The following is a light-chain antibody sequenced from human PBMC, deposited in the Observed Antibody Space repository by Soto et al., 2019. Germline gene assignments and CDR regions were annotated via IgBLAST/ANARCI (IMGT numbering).Light chain of an antibody. V-gene: IGKV1D-8*01. CDR3: QQKYRCRPT. CDR1: QGISSY. Sequence: VIGMTQSPSLLSASTGDRVTISCRMSQGISSYLAWYQQKPGKAPELLIYAASNVQSGVPSRFSGSGSGTEFTLIITCLQSEEFATCYFQQKYRCRPTFGGGTKVEIK. CDR2: AAS. J-gene: IGKJ4*01.